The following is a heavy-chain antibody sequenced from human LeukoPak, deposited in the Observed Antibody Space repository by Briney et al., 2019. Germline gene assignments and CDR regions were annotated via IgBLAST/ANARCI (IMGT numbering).Heavy chain of an antibody. CDR3: ARQSDIVTFDY. CDR1: GYTFTSYW. CDR2: IYPGKPDT. Sequence: GGSLQISCQGSGYTFTSYWIGWVRQVHGKGVEGMGFIYPGKPDTRYSPSFQGQVTISADRSISTAYLQWSSLNASDTAMYYCARQSDIVTFDYWGQGTLVTVSS. J-gene: IGHJ4*02. D-gene: IGHD5-12*01. V-gene: IGHV5-51*01.